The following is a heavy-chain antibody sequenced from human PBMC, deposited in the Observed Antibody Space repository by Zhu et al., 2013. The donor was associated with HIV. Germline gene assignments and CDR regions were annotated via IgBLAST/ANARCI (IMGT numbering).Heavy chain of an antibody. CDR3: ARDSAPDPIAVAGTYPIYFDY. J-gene: IGHJ4*02. V-gene: IGHV1-46*01. Sequence: QVQLVQSGAEVKKPGASVKVSCKASGYTFTSYYMHWVRQAPGQGLEWMGIINPSGGSTSYAQKFQGRVTMTRDTSTSTVYMELSSLRSEDTAVYYCARDSAPDPIAVAGTYPIYFDYWGQGTLVTVSS. CDR2: INPSGGST. CDR1: GYTFTSYY. D-gene: IGHD6-19*01.